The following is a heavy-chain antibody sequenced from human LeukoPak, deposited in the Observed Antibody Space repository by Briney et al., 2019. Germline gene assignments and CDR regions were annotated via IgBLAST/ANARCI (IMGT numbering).Heavy chain of an antibody. CDR3: AKDPYYYDSSDYLRDVRGYFDL. V-gene: IGHV3-33*06. D-gene: IGHD3-22*01. J-gene: IGHJ2*01. Sequence: PGGSLRLSCGACGFTFSSYGMHWVRQAPGKGLERVAVLWFDGSNTYYADSVKGRFTISRDNSKNTLYLQMSSLRAEDTAVYYCAKDPYYYDSSDYLRDVRGYFDLWGRGTLVTVSS. CDR1: GFTFSSYG. CDR2: LWFDGSNT.